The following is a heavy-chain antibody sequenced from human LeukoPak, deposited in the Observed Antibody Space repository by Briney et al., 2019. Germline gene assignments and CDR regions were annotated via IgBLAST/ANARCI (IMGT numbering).Heavy chain of an antibody. D-gene: IGHD4-23*01. Sequence: GESLKISCKCSGYSFSNYWISWVRQMPGKGLEWMGRIDPSGSYTEYSPSFQGHVTISADKSISLAYLQWRSLKASDTATYFCARYGGGFDYWGQGTQVTVSS. CDR2: IDPSGSYT. J-gene: IGHJ4*02. CDR1: GYSFSNYW. V-gene: IGHV5-10-1*01. CDR3: ARYGGGFDY.